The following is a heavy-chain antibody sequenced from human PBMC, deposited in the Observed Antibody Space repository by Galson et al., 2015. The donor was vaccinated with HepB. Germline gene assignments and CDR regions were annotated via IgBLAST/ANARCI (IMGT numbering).Heavy chain of an antibody. D-gene: IGHD3-3*01. CDR3: ARSPLRFLDWLPYYDYYYMDV. Sequence: SVKVSCKASGYTFTDYVVNWVRQAPGQGLEWMGWMNTNTGKPNYATGFAGRFVFSLDPSVTTAYLQISSLETDDTAVYYCARSPLRFLDWLPYYDYYYMDVWGEGTTVTVSS. V-gene: IGHV7-4-1*02. CDR1: GYTFTDYV. J-gene: IGHJ6*03. CDR2: MNTNTGKP.